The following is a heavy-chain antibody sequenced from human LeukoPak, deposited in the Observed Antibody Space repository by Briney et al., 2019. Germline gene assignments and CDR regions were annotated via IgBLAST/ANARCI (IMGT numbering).Heavy chain of an antibody. CDR2: INHSGST. J-gene: IGHJ4*02. CDR3: ARGAARRGFDY. Sequence: NPSETLSPTCAVYGGSFSVYYWSWIRQPPGKGLEWIGEINHSGSTNYNPSLKSRVTISVDTSKNQFSLKLSSVTAADTAVYYCARGAARRGFDYWGQGTLVTVS. D-gene: IGHD6-6*01. CDR1: GGSFSVYY. V-gene: IGHV4-34*01.